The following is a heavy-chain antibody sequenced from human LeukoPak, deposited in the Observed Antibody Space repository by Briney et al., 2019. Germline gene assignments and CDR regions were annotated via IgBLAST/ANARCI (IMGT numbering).Heavy chain of an antibody. CDR2: ICGSGSSIHCVDS. CDR1: GFTFSTYA. Sequence: GGSLRLSCAASGFTFSTYAMSWVRQAPGKGLEWVSSICGSGSSIHCVDSYYRDSVKGRFTISREYSNNTLYLQMSSLRAEDTAIYYCAKETALVGGHAAIFDHWGQGTLVTVSS. J-gene: IGHJ4*02. V-gene: IGHV3-23*01. CDR3: AKETALVGGHAAIFDH. D-gene: IGHD3-3*01.